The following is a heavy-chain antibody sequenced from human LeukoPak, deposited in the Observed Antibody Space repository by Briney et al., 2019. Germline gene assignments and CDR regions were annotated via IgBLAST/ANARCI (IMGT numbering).Heavy chain of an antibody. CDR3: AADRWLRLDYYYMDV. CDR2: MNPNSGNT. J-gene: IGHJ6*03. Sequence: ASVKVSCKASGYTFTSYDINWVRQATGQGLEWMGWMNPNSGNTGYAQKFQGRVTITRDMSTSTAYMELSSLRSEDTAVYYCAADRWLRLDYYYMDVWGKGTTVTISS. V-gene: IGHV1-8*03. CDR1: GYTFTSYD. D-gene: IGHD5-12*01.